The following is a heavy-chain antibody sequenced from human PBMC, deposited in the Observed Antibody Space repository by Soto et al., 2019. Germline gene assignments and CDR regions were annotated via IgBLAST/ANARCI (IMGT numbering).Heavy chain of an antibody. D-gene: IGHD6-13*01. V-gene: IGHV1-18*01. J-gene: IGHJ4*02. CDR3: ARESSSSCHDY. Sequence: QVPLVQSGAEVKKPGASVKVSCKASGYTFTSYGISWVRQAPGQGLEWMGWISACNGNTHYAQKLQGRVTMTTDTPTSTAARELRTLSSDDTAVYYCARESSSSCHDYWGQGTLITFS. CDR2: ISACNGNT. CDR1: GYTFTSYG.